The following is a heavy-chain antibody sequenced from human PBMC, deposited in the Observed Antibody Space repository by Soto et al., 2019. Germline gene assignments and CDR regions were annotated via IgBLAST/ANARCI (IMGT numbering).Heavy chain of an antibody. CDR2: IIPIFGTA. V-gene: IGHV1-69*13. D-gene: IGHD3-22*01. CDR1: GGTFSSYA. Sequence: GASVKVSCKASGGTFSSYAISWVRQAPGQGLEWMGGIIPIFGTANYAQKFRGRVTITADESTSTAYMELSSLRSEDTAVYYCARGRVTMIVVAQYAFDIWGQGTMVTVSS. J-gene: IGHJ3*02. CDR3: ARGRVTMIVVAQYAFDI.